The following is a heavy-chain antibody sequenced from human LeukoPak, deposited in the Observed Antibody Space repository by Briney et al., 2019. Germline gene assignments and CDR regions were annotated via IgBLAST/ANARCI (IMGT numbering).Heavy chain of an antibody. CDR3: VTYSTGLYKGLEF. V-gene: IGHV3-7*03. D-gene: IGHD2-8*02. Sequence: GGSLRLSCAASGFTFTTYWMSWIRQAPGKGLEWVANINQDGTDKYYVDSVKGRFTFSRGNAQSSLYLQMSSLRVEDTAVYYCVTYSTGLYKGLEFWGQGTQVTVSS. J-gene: IGHJ4*02. CDR2: INQDGTDK. CDR1: GFTFTTYW.